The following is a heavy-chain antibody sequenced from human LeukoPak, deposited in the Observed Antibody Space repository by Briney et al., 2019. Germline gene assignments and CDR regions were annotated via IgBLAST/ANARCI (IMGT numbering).Heavy chain of an antibody. CDR2: IYYSGST. J-gene: IGHJ1*01. CDR3: ARQRTVAGGAEYFQY. D-gene: IGHD6-19*01. V-gene: IGHV4-59*08. Sequence: PSETLSLTCAVSGYFISSGYYWSWIRQPPGKGLEWIGYIYYSGSTNYNPSLKSRVTISVDTSKNQFSLRLSSVTAADTAVYYCARQRTVAGGAEYFQYWGQGTLVTVSS. CDR1: GYFISSGYY.